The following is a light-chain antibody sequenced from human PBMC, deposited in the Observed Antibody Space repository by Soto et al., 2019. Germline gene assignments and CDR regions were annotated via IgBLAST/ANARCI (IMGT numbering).Light chain of an antibody. CDR2: EVS. CDR1: SSDVGGYNY. V-gene: IGLV2-14*01. Sequence: QSALTQPASESGSPGQSITISCTGTSSDVGGYNYVSWYQQHPGKAPKLMIYEVSNRPSEVSNRFSGSKSGNTASLTISGLQAEDEADYYCSSYTSSSTPYVFGTGTKLTVL. J-gene: IGLJ1*01. CDR3: SSYTSSSTPYV.